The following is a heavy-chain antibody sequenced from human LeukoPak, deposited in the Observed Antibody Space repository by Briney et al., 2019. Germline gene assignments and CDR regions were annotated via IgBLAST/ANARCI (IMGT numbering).Heavy chain of an antibody. V-gene: IGHV3-15*01. D-gene: IGHD3-22*01. CDR2: IKSKTDGGTT. Sequence: PGGSLRLSCAASGFTFSNAWMSWVRQAPGKGLEWVGRIKSKTDGGTTDYAAPVKGRFTISRDDSKNTLYLRMNSLKTEDTAVYYCTTDPMIVVVITIDYWGQGTLVTVSS. CDR3: TTDPMIVVVITIDY. CDR1: GFTFSNAW. J-gene: IGHJ4*02.